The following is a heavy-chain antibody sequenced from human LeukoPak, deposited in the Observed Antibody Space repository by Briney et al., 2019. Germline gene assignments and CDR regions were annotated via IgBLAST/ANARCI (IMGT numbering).Heavy chain of an antibody. V-gene: IGHV3-30*02. Sequence: GGSPRLSCAASGFTFSSYGIHWVRQAPGKGLEWVAFIRNDGSSKYYADSVKGRFTISRGNSKNTLYLQMNSLRAEDTAVFYCARRDDYSNYGLDYWGQGTLVTVSS. D-gene: IGHD4-11*01. CDR2: IRNDGSSK. J-gene: IGHJ4*02. CDR1: GFTFSSYG. CDR3: ARRDDYSNYGLDY.